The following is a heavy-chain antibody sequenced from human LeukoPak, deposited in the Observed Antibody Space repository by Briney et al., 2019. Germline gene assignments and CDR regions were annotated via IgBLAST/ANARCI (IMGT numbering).Heavy chain of an antibody. D-gene: IGHD3-3*01. CDR1: GSTFSSYT. Sequence: GRSLRLSCAASGSTFSSYTMHWVRQAPGKGLEWVAFVLYDGSDQYYADSVKGRFTIFRDNSKNTVYLQMNSLTVEDTAVYYCARDVQSGSLDPWGQGTLDTVSS. CDR2: VLYDGSDQ. CDR3: ARDVQSGSLDP. V-gene: IGHV3-30*04. J-gene: IGHJ5*02.